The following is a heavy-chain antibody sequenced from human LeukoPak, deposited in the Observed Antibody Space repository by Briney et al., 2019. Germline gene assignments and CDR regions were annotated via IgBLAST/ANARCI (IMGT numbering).Heavy chain of an antibody. CDR3: ARDPTYGAFDY. V-gene: IGHV1-2*02. CDR1: GYTFTDYY. J-gene: IGHJ4*02. D-gene: IGHD4-17*01. Sequence: ASVKDSCKASGYTFTDYYLHWVRQAPGQGLEWMGWINPNSGGTNYAQKFQGRVSMTRDTSISTAYMELSRLSSDDSALYYCARDPTYGAFDYWGQGTLVTVSS. CDR2: INPNSGGT.